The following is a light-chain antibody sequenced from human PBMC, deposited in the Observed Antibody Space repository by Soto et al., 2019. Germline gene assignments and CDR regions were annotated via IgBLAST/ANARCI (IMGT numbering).Light chain of an antibody. J-gene: IGLJ2*01. CDR3: CSYAGSSTFV. Sequence: QSALTQPASVSGSPGQSIAISCTGTSSDVGNYNLVSWYQQHPGKAPKLMIYEGSKRPSGVSNRFSGSKSDNTASLTISGLQAEDEADYYCCSYAGSSTFVFGGGTKVTVL. CDR1: SSDVGNYNL. CDR2: EGS. V-gene: IGLV2-23*01.